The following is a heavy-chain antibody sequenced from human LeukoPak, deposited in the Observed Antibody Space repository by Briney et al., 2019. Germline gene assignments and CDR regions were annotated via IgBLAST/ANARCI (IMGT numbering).Heavy chain of an antibody. V-gene: IGHV1-69*05. J-gene: IGHJ6*03. CDR3: ARGKLGYYYYHMDA. CDR1: GGTLSGYA. D-gene: IGHD3-3*02. CDR2: IIPIYGTP. Sequence: SVKVFCKASGGTLSGYAISWVRQAPGQGLEWMGGIIPIYGTPHSAQKFQGRVTITTDESTSTAFMDLSSLRSEDTAVYYCARGKLGYYYYHMDAWGKGTTVTVSS.